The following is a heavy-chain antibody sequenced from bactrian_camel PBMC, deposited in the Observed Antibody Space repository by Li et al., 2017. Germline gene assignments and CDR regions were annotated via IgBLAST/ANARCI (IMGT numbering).Heavy chain of an antibody. J-gene: IGHJ4*01. CDR1: AYTPANVR. CDR3: AADRRRHGPPSLRPGDYSV. V-gene: IGHV3S53*01. CDR2: LASDGSS. D-gene: IGHD2*01. Sequence: HVQLVESGGGSVQAGGSLRLSCAFDAYTPANVRMAWFRQAPGKEREGVASLASDGSSIYANSLKGRFSISKDNARNWLDLQMDSLEPGDTARYYWAADRRRHGPPSLRPGDYSVWGQGTQVTVS.